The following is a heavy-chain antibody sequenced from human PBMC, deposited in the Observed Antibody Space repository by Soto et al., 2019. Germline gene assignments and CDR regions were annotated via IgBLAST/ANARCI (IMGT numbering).Heavy chain of an antibody. CDR3: ARGPGGFGELSLDY. D-gene: IGHD3-10*01. CDR2: IYSGGST. CDR1: GGSISTYY. Sequence: QVQLQEWGPGLVKPSETLSLTCSVSGGSISTYYWSWIRQPAGKGLEWIGRIYSGGSTNFNTSLRSRVTVSVDMSKNQFSLKLTSVTAADTAVYYCARGPGGFGELSLDYWGQGTLVTVSS. J-gene: IGHJ4*02. V-gene: IGHV4-4*07.